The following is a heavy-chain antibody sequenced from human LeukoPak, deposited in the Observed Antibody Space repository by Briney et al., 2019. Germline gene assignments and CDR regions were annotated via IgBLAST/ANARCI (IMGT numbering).Heavy chain of an antibody. CDR2: ISGSGDNT. J-gene: IGHJ4*02. V-gene: IGHV3-23*01. D-gene: IGHD5-24*01. CDR3: AKGRVATIFS. Sequence: GGSLRLSCAASGFTFSSYAMSWVRQAPGKGLEWVSAISGSGDNTYYSDSVKGRFTISRDNSKNTLYLQMSSLRAEDTAVYYCAKGRVATIFSWGQGTLVTVSS. CDR1: GFTFSSYA.